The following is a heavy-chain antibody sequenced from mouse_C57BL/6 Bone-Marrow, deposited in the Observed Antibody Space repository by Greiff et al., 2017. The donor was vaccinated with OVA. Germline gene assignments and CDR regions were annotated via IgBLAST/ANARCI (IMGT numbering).Heavy chain of an antibody. V-gene: IGHV5-6*01. CDR3: ARRGGNYGFDY. Sequence: DVQLVESGGDLVKPGGSLKLSCAASGFTFSSYGMSWVRQTPDKRLEWVATISSGGSYTYYPDSVKGRFTISRDNAKNTLYLQMSSLKSEDTAMYYCARRGGNYGFDYWGQGTTLTVSS. J-gene: IGHJ2*01. CDR1: GFTFSSYG. CDR2: ISSGGSYT. D-gene: IGHD2-1*01.